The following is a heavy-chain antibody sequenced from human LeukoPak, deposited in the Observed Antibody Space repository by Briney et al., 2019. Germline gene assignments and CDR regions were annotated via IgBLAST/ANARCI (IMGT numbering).Heavy chain of an antibody. Sequence: PSETLSLTCTVFGGPISSYYWSWIRQPPGKGLEWIGAINHSGSTNYNPSLKSRVTISLDTSKNLFSLKLSSVTAADTAVYYCARERGRPIFGVVKHWFDPWGQGNLVTVSS. CDR3: ARERGRPIFGVVKHWFDP. D-gene: IGHD3-3*01. CDR2: INHSGST. V-gene: IGHV4-34*01. CDR1: GGPISSYY. J-gene: IGHJ5*02.